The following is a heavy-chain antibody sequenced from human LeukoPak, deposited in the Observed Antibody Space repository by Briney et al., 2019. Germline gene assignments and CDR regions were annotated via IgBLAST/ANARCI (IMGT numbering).Heavy chain of an antibody. Sequence: GGSLRLSCAASGFTFSSYGMHWVRQAPGKGLEWVAVIWYDGSNKYYAASVKGRFTISRDNSKNTTYLQMNSLRAEDTAVYYCARDWGDRLERDYGDYVDYYYGMDVWGQGTTVTVSS. CDR3: ARDWGDRLERDYGDYVDYYYGMDV. CDR1: GFTFSSYG. V-gene: IGHV3-33*01. CDR2: IWYDGSNK. J-gene: IGHJ6*02. D-gene: IGHD4-17*01.